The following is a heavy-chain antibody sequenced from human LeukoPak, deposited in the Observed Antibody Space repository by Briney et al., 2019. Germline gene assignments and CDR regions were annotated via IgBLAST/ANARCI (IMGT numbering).Heavy chain of an antibody. CDR2: INAGNGNT. Sequence: ASVKVSCKASGYTFTNYIMYWVRQAPGQRLEWMGWINAGNGNTKYSRKFQGRVTITRDTSASTAYMELSSLRSEDTAVYYCARGLGYYDSSCYPLWGQGTGVTVSS. J-gene: IGHJ4*02. CDR1: GYTFTNYI. V-gene: IGHV1-3*01. CDR3: ARGLGYYDSSCYPL. D-gene: IGHD3-22*01.